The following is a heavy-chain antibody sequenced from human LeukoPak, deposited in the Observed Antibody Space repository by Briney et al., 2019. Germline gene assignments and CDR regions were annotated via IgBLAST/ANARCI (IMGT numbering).Heavy chain of an antibody. CDR1: GYSFSSYW. J-gene: IGHJ4*02. CDR2: IYPGDSDT. CDR3: ARAHSPLDFDY. Sequence: GESLKISCKGSGYSFSSYWIGWVRQTPGKGLEWMGIIYPGDSDTRYRPSFQGQVTISADKTISTAYLQWSSLKASDTAMYYCARAHSPLDFDYWGQGTLVTVSS. V-gene: IGHV5-51*01. D-gene: IGHD4-11*01.